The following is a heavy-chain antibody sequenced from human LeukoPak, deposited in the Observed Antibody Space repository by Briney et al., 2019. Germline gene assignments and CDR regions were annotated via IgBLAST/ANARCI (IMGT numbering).Heavy chain of an antibody. J-gene: IGHJ4*02. D-gene: IGHD5-18*01. V-gene: IGHV3-48*03. CDR2: ISSSGSTI. CDR3: ARGGPAMEFDY. Sequence: GGSLSLSCAASGFTFSSYEMNWVRQTPGKGLEWVSYISSSGSTIYYADSVKGRFTISRDNAKNSLYLQMNSLRAEDTAVYYCARGGPAMEFDYWGQGTLVTVSS. CDR1: GFTFSSYE.